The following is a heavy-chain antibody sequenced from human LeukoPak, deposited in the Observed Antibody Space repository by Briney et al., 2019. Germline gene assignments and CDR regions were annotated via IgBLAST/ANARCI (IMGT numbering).Heavy chain of an antibody. CDR2: MNPNSGNT. J-gene: IGHJ4*02. CDR1: GYTFTSYD. Sequence: ASVKVSCKASGYTFTSYDINWVRQATGQGLEWMGWMNPNSGNTSYAQKFQGRVTITRNTSISTAYMELSSLRSEDTAVYYCARGYCSSTSCYPQDYWGQGTLVTVSS. V-gene: IGHV1-8*03. CDR3: ARGYCSSTSCYPQDY. D-gene: IGHD2-2*01.